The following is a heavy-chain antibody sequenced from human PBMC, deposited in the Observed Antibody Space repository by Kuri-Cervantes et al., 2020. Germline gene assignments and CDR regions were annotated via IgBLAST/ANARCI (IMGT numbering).Heavy chain of an antibody. CDR3: AREGLGSGWYSGACDY. CDR2: ISAYNGNT. V-gene: IGHV1-18*01. CDR1: GYTFTSYG. J-gene: IGHJ4*02. D-gene: IGHD6-19*01. Sequence: ASVKVSCKASGYTFTSYGISWVRQAPGQGLEWMGWISAYNGNTNYAQKLQGRVTMTTDTSTSTAYMELRSLRSDDTAVYYCAREGLGSGWYSGACDYWGQGTLVTVSS.